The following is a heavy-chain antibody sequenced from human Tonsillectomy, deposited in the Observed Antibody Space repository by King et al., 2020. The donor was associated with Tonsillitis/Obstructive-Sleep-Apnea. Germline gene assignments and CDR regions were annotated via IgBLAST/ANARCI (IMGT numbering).Heavy chain of an antibody. V-gene: IGHV3-11*05. CDR1: GFSFSDYY. CDR2: ISSRSDYT. J-gene: IGHJ4*02. Sequence: QVQLVESGGDLVKPGGSLRLSCAASGFSFSDYYMTWSRQAPGKGREWVSYISSRSDYTKYADSVKGRVTISRDNAKNSLYLQMYGLRDEDTAVYYCARGRGCSSTTCPPSYFDFWGQGTLVTVSS. CDR3: ARGRGCSSTTCPPSYFDF. D-gene: IGHD2-2*01.